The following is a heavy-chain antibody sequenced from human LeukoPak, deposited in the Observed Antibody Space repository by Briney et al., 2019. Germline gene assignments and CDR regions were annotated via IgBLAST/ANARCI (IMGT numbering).Heavy chain of an antibody. Sequence: GGSLRLSCAASGFTFSSYGMSWVRQAPGKGLEWVSAISGSGGSTYYADSVKGRFTISRDNSKNTLYLQMNSLRAEDTAVYYCATIEAVRFHYWGQGSLVTVSS. CDR3: ATIEAVRFHY. V-gene: IGHV3-23*01. CDR1: GFTFSSYG. D-gene: IGHD2/OR15-2a*01. CDR2: ISGSGGST. J-gene: IGHJ4*02.